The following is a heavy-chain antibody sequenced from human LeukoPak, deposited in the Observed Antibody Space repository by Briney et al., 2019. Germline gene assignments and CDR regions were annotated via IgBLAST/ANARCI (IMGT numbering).Heavy chain of an antibody. CDR2: GYYSGST. J-gene: IGHJ4*02. CDR1: GAPISSSSYY. V-gene: IGHV4-39*01. Sequence: SETLSLTCTVSGAPISSSSYYWGWIRQPPGKGLEWIGTGYYSGSTYDNASLKSRVTISMDTSKNQFSLKLSSVTAADTAVYYCARLAAGSGSFDYWGQGTLVIVFS. CDR3: ARLAAGSGSFDY. D-gene: IGHD6-19*01.